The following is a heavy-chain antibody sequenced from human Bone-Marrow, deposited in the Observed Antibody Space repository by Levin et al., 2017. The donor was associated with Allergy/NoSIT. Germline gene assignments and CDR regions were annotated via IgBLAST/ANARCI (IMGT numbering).Heavy chain of an antibody. Sequence: GASVKVSCKASGYTFAGYYMHWVRQAPGQGLEWMGWINPNSGATIYAQNFQGRVNMTRDTSISTAYMELRRLRSDDTAVYYCARDGNYYDIFTGYYTNYYDYYMDVWGKGTTVTVSS. CDR3: ARDGNYYDIFTGYYTNYYDYYMDV. V-gene: IGHV1-2*02. J-gene: IGHJ6*03. D-gene: IGHD3-9*01. CDR2: INPNSGAT. CDR1: GYTFAGYY.